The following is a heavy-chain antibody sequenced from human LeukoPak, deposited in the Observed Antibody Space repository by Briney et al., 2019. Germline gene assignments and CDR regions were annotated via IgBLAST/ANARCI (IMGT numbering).Heavy chain of an antibody. CDR2: ISSSSSYT. D-gene: IGHD6-19*01. Sequence: GGSLGLSCAASGFSFIDYYMTWIRRAPGKGLEWLSYISSSSSYTNYADSVKGRFTISRDNTKNSLYLQMNSLRAEDTAVYYCARDMSSDWYAADCWGQGTLVTVSS. CDR1: GFSFIDYY. CDR3: ARDMSSDWYAADC. V-gene: IGHV3-11*05. J-gene: IGHJ4*02.